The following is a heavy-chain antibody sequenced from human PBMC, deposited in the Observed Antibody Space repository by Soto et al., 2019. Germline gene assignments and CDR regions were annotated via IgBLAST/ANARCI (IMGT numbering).Heavy chain of an antibody. CDR1: GGSISISNFY. Sequence: LSLTCSVSGGSISISNFYWGWVRQSPGRGLEWIGSLYSARIAYYNPSLKSRVTISVDTSKNQFSLKLSSVTAADTAVYYCARGYYDSSGYYGYCGQGTLVTVSS. V-gene: IGHV4-39*01. CDR3: ARGYYDSSGYYGY. J-gene: IGHJ4*02. CDR2: LYSARIA. D-gene: IGHD3-22*01.